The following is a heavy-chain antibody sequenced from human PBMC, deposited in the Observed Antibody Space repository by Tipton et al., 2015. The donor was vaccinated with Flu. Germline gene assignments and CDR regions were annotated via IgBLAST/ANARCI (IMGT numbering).Heavy chain of an antibody. CDR3: AKDATGTSWYYADY. CDR2: VKHDGSNQ. V-gene: IGHV3-30*18. J-gene: IGHJ4*02. D-gene: IGHD6-13*01. Sequence: CAASGFSFTNYAMHWVRRAPGKGLEWLAVVKHDGSNQYYADSVKGRFTISRDIFKNTLYLQMNSLRVEDTALYYCAKDATGTSWYYADYWGQGTLVSVSS. CDR1: GFSFTNYA.